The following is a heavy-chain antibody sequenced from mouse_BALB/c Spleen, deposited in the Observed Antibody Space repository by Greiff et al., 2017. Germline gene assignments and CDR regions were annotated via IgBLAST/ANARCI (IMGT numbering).Heavy chain of an antibody. J-gene: IGHJ4*01. Sequence: DVKLQESGPELVKPGASVKISCKASGYSFTGYFMNWVKQSHGKSLEWIGRINPYNGDTFYNQKFKGKATLTVDKSSSTAHMELLSLTSEDSAVYYYGRGGLLAYYYAMDYWGQGTSVTVSS. CDR3: GRGGLLAYYYAMDY. CDR2: INPYNGDT. D-gene: IGHD2-3*01. CDR1: GYSFTGYF. V-gene: IGHV1-37*01.